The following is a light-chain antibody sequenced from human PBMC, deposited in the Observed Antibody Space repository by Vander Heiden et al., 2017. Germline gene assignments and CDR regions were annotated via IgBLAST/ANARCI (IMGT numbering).Light chain of an antibody. CDR2: TAS. CDR3: QQTYRNPPT. V-gene: IGKV1-39*01. CDR1: ETISSH. Sequence: DIQMTQSPSSLSASVGDRVTITCRASETISSHVNWYQHKPGRAPKVLIYTASNLYSGVPSRFSGSGSGTEFTLTVTSLQLDDFATYYCQQTYRNPPTFGGGTKVEIK. J-gene: IGKJ4*01.